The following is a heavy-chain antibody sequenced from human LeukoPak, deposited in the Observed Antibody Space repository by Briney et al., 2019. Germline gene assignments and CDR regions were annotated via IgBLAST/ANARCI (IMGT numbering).Heavy chain of an antibody. D-gene: IGHD3-3*02. CDR3: ARRGADKPSGLALDI. Sequence: RAGGSLRLSCEASGFAFSRGWMAWVHQPPGKGLEWLTNIKPDGSEKYYADSLKGRFTISRDNAKNSLFLQMNSLRAEDTAVYYCARRGADKPSGLALDIWGRGTLVTVSS. CDR2: IKPDGSEK. J-gene: IGHJ2*01. CDR1: GFAFSRGW. V-gene: IGHV3-7*05.